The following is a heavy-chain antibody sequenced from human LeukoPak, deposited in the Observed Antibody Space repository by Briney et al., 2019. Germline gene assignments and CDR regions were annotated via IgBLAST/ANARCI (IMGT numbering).Heavy chain of an antibody. D-gene: IGHD2-15*01. V-gene: IGHV1-2*02. CDR3: ARDGGYCSGGSCYYYYYYMDV. J-gene: IGHJ6*03. CDR1: GYTFTGYY. Sequence: GASVKVSCKASGYTFTGYYMHWVRQAPGQGLERMGWINPNSGGTNYAQKFQGRVTMTRDTSISTAYMELSRLRSDDTAVYYCARDGGYCSGGSCYYYYYYMDVWGKGTTVTVSS. CDR2: INPNSGGT.